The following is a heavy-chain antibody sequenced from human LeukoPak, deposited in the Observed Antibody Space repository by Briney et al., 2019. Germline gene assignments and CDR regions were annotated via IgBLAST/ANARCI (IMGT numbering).Heavy chain of an antibody. CDR3: ARDRYCSGGTCYSAAWFDP. D-gene: IGHD2-15*01. CDR1: GFTFSSYW. V-gene: IGHV3-7*01. J-gene: IGHJ5*02. Sequence: GGSLRLSCAASGFTFSSYWMSWVRQAPGKGLEWVANIKQDGSEKYYVDSVKGRFTISRDNAKNSLYLQMNSLRAEDTAVYYCARDRYCSGGTCYSAAWFDPWGQGTLVTVSS. CDR2: IKQDGSEK.